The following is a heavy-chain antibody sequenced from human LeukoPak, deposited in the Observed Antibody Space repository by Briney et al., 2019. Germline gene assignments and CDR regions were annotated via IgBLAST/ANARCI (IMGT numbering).Heavy chain of an antibody. CDR3: ARMEGSDWFDP. V-gene: IGHV5-51*01. J-gene: IGHJ5*02. Sequence: GAALEIYCQGSGYSFTSYWIAWVRPMPGKGLEWMGIIYPGGSNTRYRPSFQGQVTISADKSISTAYVQWNSLKAADTAMYYCARMEGSDWFDPWGQGTLVTVSS. CDR1: GYSFTSYW. CDR2: IYPGGSNT. D-gene: IGHD3-3*01.